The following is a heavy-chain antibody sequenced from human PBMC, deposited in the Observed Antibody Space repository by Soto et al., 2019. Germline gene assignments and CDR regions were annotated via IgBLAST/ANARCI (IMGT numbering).Heavy chain of an antibody. D-gene: IGHD2-2*01. V-gene: IGHV3-49*03. J-gene: IGHJ3*02. CDR3: TRIPPNGYCSSSSCSAFDI. Sequence: EVQLVESGGGLVQPGRSLRLSCSASGFTFGDYALSWFRQAPGKGLEWVGFITSKRYGGTTVSAASVKGRFSISRDDSKSIAYLQMNSLKTEDTAVYYCTRIPPNGYCSSSSCSAFDIWGQGTMVTVSS. CDR1: GFTFGDYA. CDR2: ITSKRYGGTT.